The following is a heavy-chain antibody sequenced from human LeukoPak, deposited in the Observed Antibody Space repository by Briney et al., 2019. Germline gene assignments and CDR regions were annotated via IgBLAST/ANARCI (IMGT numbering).Heavy chain of an antibody. V-gene: IGHV4-59*08. CDR1: GGSISSYY. CDR2: IYYSGST. CDR3: ANTGLSSGLSFDY. Sequence: SGTLSLTCTVSGGSISSYYWSWIRQPPGKGLEWIGYIYYSGSTNYNPSLKSRVTISVDTSKNQFSLKLSSVTAADTAVYYCANTGLSSGLSFDYWGQGTLVTVSS. D-gene: IGHD3-10*02. J-gene: IGHJ4*02.